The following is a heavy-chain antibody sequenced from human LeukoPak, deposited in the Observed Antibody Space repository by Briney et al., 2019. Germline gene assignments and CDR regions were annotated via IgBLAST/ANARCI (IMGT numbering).Heavy chain of an antibody. D-gene: IGHD2-2*01. CDR2: ISAYNGNT. CDR1: GYTFTRYG. Sequence: ASVKVSCKASGYTFTRYGISWVRQAPGQGLEWMGWISAYNGNTNYAQKLQGRVTMTTDTSTSTAYMELRSLRSDDTAVYYCAREGYCSSTSCYWGGFDYWGQGTPVTVSS. V-gene: IGHV1-18*01. CDR3: AREGYCSSTSCYWGGFDY. J-gene: IGHJ4*02.